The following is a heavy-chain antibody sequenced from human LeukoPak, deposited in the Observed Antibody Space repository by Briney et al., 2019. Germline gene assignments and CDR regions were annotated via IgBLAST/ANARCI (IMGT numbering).Heavy chain of an antibody. CDR3: ARGKEGDY. Sequence: ASVKVSCKASGYTFTSYDINWVRQAPGQGLEWMGWINPNSGGTNYAQKFQGRVTMTRDTSISTAYMELSRLRSDDTAVYYCARGKEGDYWGQGTLVTVSS. CDR2: INPNSGGT. CDR1: GYTFTSYD. J-gene: IGHJ4*02. V-gene: IGHV1-2*02.